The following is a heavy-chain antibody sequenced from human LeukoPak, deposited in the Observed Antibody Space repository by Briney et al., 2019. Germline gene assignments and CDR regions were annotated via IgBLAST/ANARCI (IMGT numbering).Heavy chain of an antibody. CDR1: GFTFSSYE. Sequence: GGSLRLSCAASGFTFSSYEMNWVRQAPGKGLEWVSYISSSGSTIYYADSVKGRFTISRDNPKNSLYLQMNSLRAEDTAVYYCAGRVKYDSGMDVWGQGPTATVSS. D-gene: IGHD2-15*01. CDR3: AGRVKYDSGMDV. J-gene: IGHJ6*02. CDR2: ISSSGSTI. V-gene: IGHV3-48*03.